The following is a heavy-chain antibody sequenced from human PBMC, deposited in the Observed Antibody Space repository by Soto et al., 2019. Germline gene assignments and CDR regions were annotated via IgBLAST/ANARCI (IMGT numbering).Heavy chain of an antibody. CDR2: FDPEDGET. CDR1: GYTLTELS. CDR3: ATETHYYDSSGKTYNWFDP. Sequence: GASVKVSCEVCGYTLTELSMHWVRQAPGKGLEWMGGFDPEDGETIYAQKFQGRVTMTEDTSTDTAYMELSSLRSEDTAVYYCATETHYYDSSGKTYNWFDPWGQGTLVTSPQ. J-gene: IGHJ5*02. V-gene: IGHV1-24*01. D-gene: IGHD3-22*01.